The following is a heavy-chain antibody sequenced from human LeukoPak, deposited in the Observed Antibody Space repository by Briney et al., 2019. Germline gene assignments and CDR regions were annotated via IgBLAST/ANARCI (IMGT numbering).Heavy chain of an antibody. CDR3: ARGSLPHYYGSGSSYDY. V-gene: IGHV3-30*01. CDR1: GFTFSHYA. D-gene: IGHD3-10*01. CDR2: ISYDGNNK. Sequence: PGRSLRLSCAASGFTFSHYAMHWVRQAPGKGLEWVAVISYDGNNKYYADSVKGRFTISRDNSKNTLYLQMNSLRAEDTAVYYCARGSLPHYYGSGSSYDYWGQGTLVTVSS. J-gene: IGHJ4*02.